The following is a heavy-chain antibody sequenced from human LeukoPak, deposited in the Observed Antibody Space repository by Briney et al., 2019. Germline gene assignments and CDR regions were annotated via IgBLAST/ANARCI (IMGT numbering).Heavy chain of an antibody. Sequence: SETLSLTCTVSGGSISSSSYYWGWIRQPPGKGPEWIGSIYYSGSTYYNPSLKSRVTISVDTSKNQFSLKLSSVTAADTAVYYCGCHGYYFDYWGQGTLVTVSS. V-gene: IGHV4-39*01. J-gene: IGHJ4*02. D-gene: IGHD2-2*03. CDR2: IYYSGST. CDR3: GCHGYYFDY. CDR1: GGSISSSSYY.